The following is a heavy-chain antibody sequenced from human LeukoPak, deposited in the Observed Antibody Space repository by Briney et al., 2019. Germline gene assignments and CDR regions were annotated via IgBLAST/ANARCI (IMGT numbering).Heavy chain of an antibody. CDR3: GRDIRLITSFGAVRPVAFDI. CDR2: IYTSGST. Sequence: SETLSLTCTVCGGSISSGSYYWSWIRQPAGKGLEWIGRIYTSGSTNYNPSLKSRATISVDTSKKQFSLKLSSVTAADTAVYYCGRDIRLITSFGAVRPVAFDIWGQGAKV. D-gene: IGHD3-3*01. CDR1: GGSISSGSYY. J-gene: IGHJ3*02. V-gene: IGHV4-61*02.